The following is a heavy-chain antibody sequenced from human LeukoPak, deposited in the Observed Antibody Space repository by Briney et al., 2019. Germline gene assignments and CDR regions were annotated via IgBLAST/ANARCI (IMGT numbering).Heavy chain of an antibody. V-gene: IGHV1-2*06. D-gene: IGHD3-16*01. CDR2: INPNSGGT. Sequence: ASVKVSCKASGYTFTGYYMHWVRQAPGQGLEWMGRINPNSGGTNYAQKFQGRVTMTRDTSISTAYMDLSRLRSDDTAVYYCATLKGGPKNWYFDLWGRGTLVTVSS. CDR3: ATLKGGPKNWYFDL. J-gene: IGHJ2*01. CDR1: GYTFTGYY.